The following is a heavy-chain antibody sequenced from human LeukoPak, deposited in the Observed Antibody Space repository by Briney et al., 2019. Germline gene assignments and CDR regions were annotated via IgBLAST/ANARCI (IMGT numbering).Heavy chain of an antibody. CDR1: GGSISSSSYY. CDR2: IYYSGST. Sequence: PSETLSLTCTVSGGSISSSSYYWGWIRQPPGKGLEWIGSIYYSGSTYYNPSLKSRVTISVDTSKNQFSLKLSSVTAADSAVYYCARDAGRGSYYGPHFDYWGQGTLVTVSS. V-gene: IGHV4-39*02. D-gene: IGHD3-10*01. J-gene: IGHJ4*02. CDR3: ARDAGRGSYYGPHFDY.